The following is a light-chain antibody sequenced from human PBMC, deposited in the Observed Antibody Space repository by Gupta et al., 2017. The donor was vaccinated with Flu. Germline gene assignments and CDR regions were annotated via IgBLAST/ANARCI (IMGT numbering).Light chain of an antibody. CDR2: RIS. CDR1: RSLVHTYGNTY. CDR3: MQGIVLFT. J-gene: IGKJ2*01. V-gene: IGKV2-30*02. Sequence: DIVMTQSPLSLSVSLGQPASIACRSSRSLVHTYGNTYLFWFHQRPGQAPRRLIYRISNRDSGVPDRFSGSGSDTDFTLKISGVEAEDVGVYYCMQGIVLFTFGQGTKVEIK.